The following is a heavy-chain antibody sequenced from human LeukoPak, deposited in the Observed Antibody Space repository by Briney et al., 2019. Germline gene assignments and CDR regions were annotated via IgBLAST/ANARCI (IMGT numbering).Heavy chain of an antibody. Sequence: SETLSLTCTVSGGSISSYYWSWIRQPPGKGLEWIGYIYYSGSTNYNPSLKSRVTMSVDTSKNQFSLKLSSVTAADTAVYYCARVIIAAVGIDYWGQGTLVTVSS. V-gene: IGHV4-59*01. J-gene: IGHJ4*02. CDR3: ARVIIAAVGIDY. CDR2: IYYSGST. CDR1: GGSISSYY. D-gene: IGHD6-13*01.